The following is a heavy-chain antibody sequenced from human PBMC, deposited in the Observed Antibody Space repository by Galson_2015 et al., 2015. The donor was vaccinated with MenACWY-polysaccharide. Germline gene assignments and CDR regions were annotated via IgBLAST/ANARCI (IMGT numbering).Heavy chain of an antibody. CDR1: GFSFSDYN. Sequence: SLRLSCAASGFSFSDYNMNWVRQAPGKGLEWVSIISSSASYIYYADSVKGRFTISRDNAKNSLYLQMNSLRAEDTAIYYCARDMGGSDYWGQGTLVTVSS. CDR2: ISSSASYI. V-gene: IGHV3-21*01. D-gene: IGHD3-16*01. J-gene: IGHJ4*02. CDR3: ARDMGGSDY.